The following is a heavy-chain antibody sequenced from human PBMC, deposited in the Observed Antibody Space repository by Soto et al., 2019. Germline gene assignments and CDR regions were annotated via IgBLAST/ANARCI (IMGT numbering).Heavy chain of an antibody. V-gene: IGHV4-59*01. D-gene: IGHD6-13*01. J-gene: IGHJ6*03. Sequence: SETLSLTCTVSGGSISPYYWSWIRQPPGKGLEWIGYVYYSGNTNYNPSLESRVTISVDTSRNRFSLNLTSATAADTAVYYCARKGAAASYAHYYMDVWGRGAAVTVSS. CDR3: ARKGAAASYAHYYMDV. CDR2: VYYSGNT. CDR1: GGSISPYY.